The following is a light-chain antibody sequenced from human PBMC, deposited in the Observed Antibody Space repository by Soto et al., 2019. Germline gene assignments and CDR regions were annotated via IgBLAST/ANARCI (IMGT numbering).Light chain of an antibody. V-gene: IGLV2-14*01. CDR1: SSDVGDYNY. CDR2: GVS. Sequence: QSALTQPASVSGSPGQSITISCTGTSSDVGDYNYVSWYQQHPGKAPKLMIYGVSKRPSGVSNRFSGSKSGNTASLTISGLQDEDEADYYCSSYTSSSTPYVFGTGTKVTVL. J-gene: IGLJ1*01. CDR3: SSYTSSSTPYV.